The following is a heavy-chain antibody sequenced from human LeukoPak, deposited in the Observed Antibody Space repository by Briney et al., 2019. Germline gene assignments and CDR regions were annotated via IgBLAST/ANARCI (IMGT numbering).Heavy chain of an antibody. J-gene: IGHJ6*02. CDR2: IYTSGTT. V-gene: IGHV4-4*07. D-gene: IGHD3-10*01. Sequence: SETLSLTCTVSGGSISSYYWSWIRQPAGKGLEWIGRIYTSGTTNYNPSLKSRVTMSVDTSKNQFSLKVRSVIAADTAVYYCARGPGGSGTRPPYTYYYGIYVWGQGTTLTVSS. CDR1: GGSISSYY. CDR3: ARGPGGSGTRPPYTYYYGIYV.